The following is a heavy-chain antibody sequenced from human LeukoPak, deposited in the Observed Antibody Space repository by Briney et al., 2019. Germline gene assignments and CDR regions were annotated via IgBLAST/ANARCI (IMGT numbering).Heavy chain of an antibody. D-gene: IGHD5-18*01. J-gene: IGHJ4*02. CDR1: GYSFTTYW. V-gene: IGHV5-51*01. CDR2: IYPGDSDT. Sequence: GESLKISCKGSGYSFTTYWIGWVRQMPGKGLEWMGIIYPGDSDTRYSPSFQGQVTISDDKSISAAYLQWSSLEASDTAIYYCARGFGYAGNYFDYWGQGTLVTVSS. CDR3: ARGFGYAGNYFDY.